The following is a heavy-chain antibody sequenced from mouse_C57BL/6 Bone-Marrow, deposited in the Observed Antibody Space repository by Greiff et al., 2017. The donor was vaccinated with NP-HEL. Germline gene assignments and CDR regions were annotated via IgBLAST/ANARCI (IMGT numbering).Heavy chain of an antibody. CDR2: IYPGSGST. D-gene: IGHD2-2*01. CDR3: AREDLLWLRRLYYFDY. J-gene: IGHJ2*01. CDR1: GYTFTSYW. Sequence: QVQLQQPGAELVKPGASVKMSCKASGYTFTSYWITWVKQRPGQGLEWIGDIYPGSGSTNYNEKFKSKATLTVDTSSSTAYMQLSSLTSEDSAVYYWAREDLLWLRRLYYFDYWGQGTTLTVSS. V-gene: IGHV1-55*01.